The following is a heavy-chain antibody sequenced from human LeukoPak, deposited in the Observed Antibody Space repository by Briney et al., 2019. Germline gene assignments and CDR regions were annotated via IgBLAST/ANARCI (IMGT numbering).Heavy chain of an antibody. D-gene: IGHD1-1*01. CDR2: ISGGGEDT. Sequence: GSLRLSCAASGFTFTNYAMSWIRQAPGRGLDWVSAISGGGEDTYYPNSVKGRFTISRDNSKNTLYLQMNSLGAEDTAIYYCAKPRAMTTGVGRYFDLWGRGTLVTVSS. V-gene: IGHV3-23*01. CDR1: GFTFTNYA. J-gene: IGHJ2*01. CDR3: AKPRAMTTGVGRYFDL.